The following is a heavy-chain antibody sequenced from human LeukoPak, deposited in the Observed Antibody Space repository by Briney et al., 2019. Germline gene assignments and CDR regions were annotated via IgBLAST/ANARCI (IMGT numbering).Heavy chain of an antibody. J-gene: IGHJ5*02. CDR3: AKNHVTVPNGDWFGP. D-gene: IGHD4-11*01. Sequence: GGSLRLSCAASGFTFSTYWMTWVRQAPGKGLEWVANIKWDGIETYYVDSVKGQFAISRNNAKNSLYLQMNNLRDEDTAVYYCAKNHVTVPNGDWFGPWGQGTLVTVSS. V-gene: IGHV3-7*01. CDR2: IKWDGIET. CDR1: GFTFSTYW.